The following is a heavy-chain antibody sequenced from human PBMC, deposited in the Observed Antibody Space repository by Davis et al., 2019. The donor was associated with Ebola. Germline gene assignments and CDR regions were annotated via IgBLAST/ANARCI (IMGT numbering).Heavy chain of an antibody. V-gene: IGHV4-39*01. J-gene: IGHJ4*02. D-gene: IGHD3-10*01. Sequence: PSETLSLTCTVSGGSISSSSYYWGWIRQSPGKGLEWIGSIYYSGSTYYNPSLKSRVTISVDTSKNQFSLKLSSVTAADTAVYHCARHQGSWSFYYVDYWGQGTLVTVSS. CDR1: GGSISSSSYY. CDR3: ARHQGSWSFYYVDY. CDR2: IYYSGST.